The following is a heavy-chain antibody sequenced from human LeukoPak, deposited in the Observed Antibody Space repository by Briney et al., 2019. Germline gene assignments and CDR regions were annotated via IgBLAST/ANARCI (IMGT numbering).Heavy chain of an antibody. Sequence: PGGSLRLSCAASGFTFSSYAMSWVRQAPGKGLEWVSAISGSGGSTYYADSVKGRFTISRDNAKNSLYLQINSLRAEDTAVYYCASSGWAAAGRFDYWGQGTLVTVSS. CDR3: ASSGWAAAGRFDY. CDR2: ISGSGGST. D-gene: IGHD6-13*01. J-gene: IGHJ4*02. V-gene: IGHV3-23*01. CDR1: GFTFSSYA.